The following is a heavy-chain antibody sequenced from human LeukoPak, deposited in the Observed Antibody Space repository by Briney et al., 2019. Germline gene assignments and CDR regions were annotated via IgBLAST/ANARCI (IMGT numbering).Heavy chain of an antibody. D-gene: IGHD3-10*01. CDR1: GYSFTSYW. CDR2: IYPGDSDT. J-gene: IGHJ4*02. V-gene: IGHV5-51*01. Sequence: GKSLKISCKGSGYSFTSYWIGWVRQMPGKGLEWMGIIYPGDSDTRYSPSFQGQVTISADKSISTAYLQWSSLKASDTAIYYCARPKGLYYYGSGSFSFDYWGQGTLVTVSS. CDR3: ARPKGLYYYGSGSFSFDY.